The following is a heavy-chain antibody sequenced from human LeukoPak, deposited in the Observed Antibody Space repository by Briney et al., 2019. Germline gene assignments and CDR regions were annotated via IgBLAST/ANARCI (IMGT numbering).Heavy chain of an antibody. CDR3: ATVWISSYTLIDY. D-gene: IGHD6-6*01. Sequence: QPGGSLRLSCEASGFVLSNYWMSWVRQAPGKGLEWVANIGQDGSETNYLDSVKGRFTISRDNAKNSVYLQMNGLRAEDTAVYYCATVWISSYTLIDYWGQGTLVTVSS. V-gene: IGHV3-7*01. J-gene: IGHJ4*02. CDR2: IGQDGSET. CDR1: GFVLSNYW.